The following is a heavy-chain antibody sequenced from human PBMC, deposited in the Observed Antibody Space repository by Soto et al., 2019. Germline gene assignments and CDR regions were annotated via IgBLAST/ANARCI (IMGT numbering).Heavy chain of an antibody. CDR2: IYYSGST. J-gene: IGHJ5*01. V-gene: IGHV4-30-4*01. CDR1: GVSISSDDYY. D-gene: IGHD3-22*01. Sequence: SETLSLTCTVSGVSISSDDYYWSWIRQPPGKGLEWVGYIYYSGSTFYNPSLKSRVTISLDTSKNQFSLKLSSVTAADTAVYYCARVGYDSSGYFDSWGQGTLVTVS. CDR3: ARVGYDSSGYFDS.